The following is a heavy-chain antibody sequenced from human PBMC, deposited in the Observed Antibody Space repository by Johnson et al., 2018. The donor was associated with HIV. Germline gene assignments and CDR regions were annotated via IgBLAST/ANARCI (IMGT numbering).Heavy chain of an antibody. Sequence: EVQLVESGGGLVQPGGSLRLSCAASGFTFSSYAMHWVRQAPGKGLEYVSAISSNGGSTYYANSVKGRFTISRDNSKNTLNLQMNSLRTEDTAVYYCARDPHSYIVDAFDIWGQGTMVTVSS. D-gene: IGHD1-26*01. J-gene: IGHJ3*02. CDR3: ARDPHSYIVDAFDI. CDR1: GFTFSSYA. CDR2: ISSNGGST. V-gene: IGHV3-64*01.